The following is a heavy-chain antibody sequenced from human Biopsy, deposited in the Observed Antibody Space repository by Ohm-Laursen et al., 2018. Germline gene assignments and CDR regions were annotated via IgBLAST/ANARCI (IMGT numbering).Heavy chain of an antibody. J-gene: IGHJ4*02. D-gene: IGHD3/OR15-3a*01. V-gene: IGHV4-34*01. CDR2: INHSGNR. Sequence: SETLSLTCAVYGGYFSGYYWTWIRQTPGKGLEWIGEINHSGNRNFIPSLKSRVAISVDTSKNQFSLKLTSVTAADTAVYYCARLNRRGNIIFFDYWGRGTLVTVSS. CDR3: ARLNRRGNIIFFDY. CDR1: GGYFSGYY.